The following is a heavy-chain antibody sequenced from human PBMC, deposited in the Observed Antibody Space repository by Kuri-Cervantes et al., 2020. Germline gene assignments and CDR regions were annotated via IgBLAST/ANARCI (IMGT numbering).Heavy chain of an antibody. CDR2: IEQDGSEK. Sequence: GESLKISCAASGFTFSSYWMSWVRQAPGKGLEWVANIEQDGSEKYYVDSVKGRFTISRDNAKNSLYLQMNSLRDEDTAVYYCARGGIVGATDNGAPLHYYYYGMDVWGQGTTVTVSS. J-gene: IGHJ6*02. CDR1: GFTFSSYW. V-gene: IGHV3-7*01. CDR3: ARGGIVGATDNGAPLHYYYYGMDV. D-gene: IGHD1-26*01.